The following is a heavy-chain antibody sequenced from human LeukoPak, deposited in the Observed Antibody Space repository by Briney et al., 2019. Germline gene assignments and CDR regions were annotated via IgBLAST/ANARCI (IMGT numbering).Heavy chain of an antibody. D-gene: IGHD3-3*01. V-gene: IGHV3-11*04. J-gene: IGHJ4*02. Sequence: GGSLRLSCAASGFTFSDYYMSWIRQAPGKGLEWVSYISSSSSTIYYADSVKGRFTISRDNAKNSLYLQMNSLRAEDTAVYYCARDPGFGVVISPYYFDYWGQGALVTVSS. CDR3: ARDPGFGVVISPYYFDY. CDR1: GFTFSDYY. CDR2: ISSSSSTI.